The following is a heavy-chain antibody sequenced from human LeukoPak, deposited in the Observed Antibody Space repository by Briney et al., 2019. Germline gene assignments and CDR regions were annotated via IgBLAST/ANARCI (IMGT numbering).Heavy chain of an antibody. D-gene: IGHD2/OR15-2a*01. CDR2: ISYSGSL. CDR3: ARLSWPGRGSRFDP. V-gene: IGHV4-59*01. CDR1: GDSISSYY. J-gene: IGHJ5*02. Sequence: SETLSLTCTVSGDSISSYYWSWIRQPPGKGLEWIGYISYSGSLNYNPSLKSRVTMSVDTSNNQFSLKLSSVTAADTAVYYCARLSWPGRGSRFDPWGQGMWVTVSS.